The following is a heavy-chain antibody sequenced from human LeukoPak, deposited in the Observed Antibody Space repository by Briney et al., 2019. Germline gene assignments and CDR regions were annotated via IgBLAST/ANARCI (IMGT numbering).Heavy chain of an antibody. CDR3: ARSWMVAAPYFDY. J-gene: IGHJ4*02. Sequence: PSQTLSLTCTVSGGSISSGGYYWSWIRQPPGKGLEWIGYIYYSGSTYYNPSLKSRVTISVDTSKNQFSLKLSSVTAADTAVYYCARSWMVAAPYFDYWGQGTLVTVSS. CDR2: IYYSGST. CDR1: GGSISSGGYY. D-gene: IGHD2-15*01. V-gene: IGHV4-31*03.